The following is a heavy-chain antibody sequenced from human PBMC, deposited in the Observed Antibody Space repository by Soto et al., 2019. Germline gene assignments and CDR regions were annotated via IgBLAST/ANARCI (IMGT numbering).Heavy chain of an antibody. CDR3: ARGSRQWLVKVFDY. J-gene: IGHJ4*02. CDR1: GGSFSGYY. D-gene: IGHD6-19*01. CDR2: INHSGRT. Sequence: SETLSLTCAVYGGSFSGYYWGWVRQPPGKGLEWIREINHSGRTNYNPSLKSRVTISVDTSKNQFSLKLSSVTTADTAVYYCARGSRQWLVKVFDYWGQGTLVTVSS. V-gene: IGHV4-34*01.